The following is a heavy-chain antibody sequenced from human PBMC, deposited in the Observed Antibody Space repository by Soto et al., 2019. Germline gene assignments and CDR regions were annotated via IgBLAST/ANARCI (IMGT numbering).Heavy chain of an antibody. V-gene: IGHV5-10-1*01. D-gene: IGHD2-2*01. CDR1: GYSFTSYW. Sequence: GESLKISWKGSGYSFTSYWISWVRQMPGKGLEWMGRIDPSDSYTNYSPSFQGHVTISADKSISTAYLQWSSLKASDTAMYYCARTLVPAACADVWGQGTTVTVSS. CDR2: IDPSDSYT. J-gene: IGHJ6*02. CDR3: ARTLVPAACADV.